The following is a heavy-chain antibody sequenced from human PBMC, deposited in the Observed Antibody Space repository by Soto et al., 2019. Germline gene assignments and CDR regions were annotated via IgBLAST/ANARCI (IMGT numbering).Heavy chain of an antibody. CDR3: ARTLAARRDAFDI. V-gene: IGHV4-39*01. CDR2: IYYSGST. CDR1: GDSISSMSYY. J-gene: IGHJ3*02. D-gene: IGHD6-6*01. Sequence: TLSLTCSVSGDSISSMSYYLGWIRHPPGKGLEWIGSIYYSGSTYYNPSLKSRVTISVDTSKNQFSLKLSSVTAADTAVYYCARTLAARRDAFDIWGQGTMVTVSS.